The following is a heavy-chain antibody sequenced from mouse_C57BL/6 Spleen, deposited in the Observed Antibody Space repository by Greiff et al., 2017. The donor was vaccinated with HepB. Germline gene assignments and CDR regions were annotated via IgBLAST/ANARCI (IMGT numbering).Heavy chain of an antibody. D-gene: IGHD2-4*01. CDR1: GYTFTSYG. CDR3: AREGYDYDDYYAMDY. Sequence: QVQLKESGAELARPGASVKLSCKASGYTFTSYGISWVKQRTGQGLEWIGEIYPRSGNTYYNEKFKGKATLTADKSSSTAYMELRSLTSEDSAVYFCAREGYDYDDYYAMDYWGQGTSVTVSS. CDR2: IYPRSGNT. V-gene: IGHV1-81*01. J-gene: IGHJ4*01.